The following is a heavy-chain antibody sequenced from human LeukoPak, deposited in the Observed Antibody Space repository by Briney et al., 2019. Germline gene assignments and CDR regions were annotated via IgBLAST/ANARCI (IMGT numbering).Heavy chain of an antibody. Sequence: GGSLRLSCAASGFTFNTFNMNWVRQAPGKGLEWVSSITSGGDYIYYADSVKGRFTISRDNSKNTLYLQMNSLRAEDTAVYYCAKDARTGVVNLGDNWFDPWGRGTLVTVSS. J-gene: IGHJ5*02. CDR3: AKDARTGVVNLGDNWFDP. D-gene: IGHD3-16*01. CDR2: ITSGGDYI. CDR1: GFTFNTFN. V-gene: IGHV3-21*04.